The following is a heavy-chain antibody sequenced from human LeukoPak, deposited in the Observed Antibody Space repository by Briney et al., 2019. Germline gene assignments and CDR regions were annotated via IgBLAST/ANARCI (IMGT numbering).Heavy chain of an antibody. CDR2: ISSSSTYI. CDR3: ARGASVVAGSDDAFDI. D-gene: IGHD6-19*01. CDR1: GFTFSSYS. V-gene: IGHV3-21*01. J-gene: IGHJ3*02. Sequence: GGSLRLSCAASGFTFSSYSMNWVRQAPGKGLEWVSSISSSSTYIHYADSVKGRFTISRDNAKNSLYLQMNSLRAEDTAVYYCARGASVVAGSDDAFDIWGQGTMVTVSS.